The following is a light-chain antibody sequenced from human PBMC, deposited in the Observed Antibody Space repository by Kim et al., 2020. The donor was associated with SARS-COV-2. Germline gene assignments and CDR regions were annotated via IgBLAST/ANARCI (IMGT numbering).Light chain of an antibody. J-gene: IGLJ1*01. CDR2: GKN. Sequence: SSELTQDPAVSVALGQTVRITCQGDSLRRYYASWYQQKPGQAPVLVIYGKNNRPSGIPDRFSGSSSGNTASLTITGAQAEDEADYYRNSRDSSGNHLAFG. CDR3: NSRDSSGNHLA. CDR1: SLRRYY. V-gene: IGLV3-19*01.